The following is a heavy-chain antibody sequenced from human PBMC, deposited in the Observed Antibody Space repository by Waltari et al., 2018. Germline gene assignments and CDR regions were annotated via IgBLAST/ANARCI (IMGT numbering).Heavy chain of an antibody. CDR3: ARNTELHYYYYGMDV. CDR2: IIPILGIA. D-gene: IGHD1-7*01. CDR1: GGTFSSYT. J-gene: IGHJ6*02. Sequence: QVQLVQSGAEVKKPGSSVKVSCKASGGTFSSYTIRWSRQAPGQGLEWMGRIIPILGIANYAQKFQGRVTITADKSTSTAYMELSSLRSEDTAVYYCARNTELHYYYYGMDVWGQGTTVTVSS. V-gene: IGHV1-69*02.